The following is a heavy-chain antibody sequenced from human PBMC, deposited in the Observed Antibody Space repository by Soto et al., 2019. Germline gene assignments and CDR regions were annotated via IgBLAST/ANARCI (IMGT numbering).Heavy chain of an antibody. CDR1: GFTFTNYG. CDR3: ARELGTSGPGVCDC. Sequence: GGSLRLSCATSGFTFTNYGMHWVRQAPGKGLEWVAVIWLDGSKENYADSVKGRFTISRDNSKNTVYLQMNSLRAEDTAVYYCARELGTSGPGVCDCRGQGTLVTVSS. J-gene: IGHJ4*02. CDR2: IWLDGSKE. D-gene: IGHD3-3*01. V-gene: IGHV3-33*01.